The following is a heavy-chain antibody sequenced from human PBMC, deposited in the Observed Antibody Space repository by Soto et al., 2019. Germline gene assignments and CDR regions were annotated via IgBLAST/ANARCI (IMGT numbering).Heavy chain of an antibody. CDR2: IDPSDSYT. V-gene: IGHV5-10-1*01. CDR1: GYIFTSYW. Sequence: GESLKISCNGSGYIFTSYWISWVRQMPGKGLEWMGRIDPSDSYTNYSPSFQGHVTISADKSISTAYLQWSSLKASDTAMYYCARLNYGSWHRYYYGMDVWGQGTTVTVSS. D-gene: IGHD6-13*01. CDR3: ARLNYGSWHRYYYGMDV. J-gene: IGHJ6*02.